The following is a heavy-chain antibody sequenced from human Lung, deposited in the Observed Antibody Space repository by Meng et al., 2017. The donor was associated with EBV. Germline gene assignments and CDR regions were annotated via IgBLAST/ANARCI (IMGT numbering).Heavy chain of an antibody. CDR3: ARGRRNEPLFDY. Sequence: QVQLGQSGHEGKKPGASVKVSCKASGYTFASFGVNWVRQAPGQGLEWMGWISAYNANTNYAQNLQGRVTMTTDTSTSTAYMDLRSLRFDDTAVYFCARGRRNEPLFDYWGQGTLVTVSS. CDR1: GYTFASFG. D-gene: IGHD1-14*01. V-gene: IGHV1-18*01. J-gene: IGHJ4*02. CDR2: ISAYNANT.